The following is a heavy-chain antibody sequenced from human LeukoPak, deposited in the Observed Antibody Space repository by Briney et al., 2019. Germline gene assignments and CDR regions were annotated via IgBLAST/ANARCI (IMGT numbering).Heavy chain of an antibody. D-gene: IGHD5-12*01. CDR2: IYTSGST. Sequence: PSETLSLTCTVSGGSISSSSYYWSWIRQPAGKGLEWIGRIYTSGSTNYNPSLKSRVTMSVDTSKNQFSLKLSSVTAADTAVYYCASVGGWLRTIDAFDIWGQGTMVTVSS. CDR3: ASVGGWLRTIDAFDI. J-gene: IGHJ3*02. CDR1: GGSISSSSYY. V-gene: IGHV4-61*02.